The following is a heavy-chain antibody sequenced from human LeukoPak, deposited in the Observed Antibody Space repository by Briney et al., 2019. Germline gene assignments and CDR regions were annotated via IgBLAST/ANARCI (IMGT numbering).Heavy chain of an antibody. CDR3: ARDRGLHGEVLFDH. V-gene: IGHV4-4*07. Sequence: SETLSLTCTVSGGSISSYYLSWIRQPAGKGLEWIGRIYGSGNTNYNPALKSRVTMSVDTSKNQFSLKVRSVTAAGTAVYYCARDRGLHGEVLFDHWGQGTLVTVSS. D-gene: IGHD3-10*01. CDR1: GGSISSYY. J-gene: IGHJ5*02. CDR2: IYGSGNT.